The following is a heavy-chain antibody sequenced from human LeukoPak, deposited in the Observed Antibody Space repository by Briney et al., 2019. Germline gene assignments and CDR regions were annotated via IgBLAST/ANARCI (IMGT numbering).Heavy chain of an antibody. D-gene: IGHD1-14*01. J-gene: IGHJ4*02. Sequence: SVKVSCKASGGTFSSYAISWVRQAPGQGLEWMGRIIPILGIANCAQKFQGRVTITADRSTSTAYMELSSLRSEDTAVYYCARDLQPGFDYWGQGTLVTVSS. CDR2: IIPILGIA. V-gene: IGHV1-69*04. CDR3: ARDLQPGFDY. CDR1: GGTFSSYA.